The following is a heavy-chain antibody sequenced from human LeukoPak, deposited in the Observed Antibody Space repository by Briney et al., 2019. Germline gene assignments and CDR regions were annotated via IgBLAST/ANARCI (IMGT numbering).Heavy chain of an antibody. V-gene: IGHV3-9*01. J-gene: IGHJ6*03. CDR2: ISWNSGSI. D-gene: IGHD3-10*01. CDR1: GFTFEDYA. Sequence: PGRSLRLSCAASGFTFEDYAMHWVRQAPGKGLEWVSGISWNSGSIGYADSVKGRFTISRDNAKNSLYLQMNSLRAEDTALYYCAKGRGAYYYYYMDVWGKGTTVTVSS. CDR3: AKGRGAYYYYYMDV.